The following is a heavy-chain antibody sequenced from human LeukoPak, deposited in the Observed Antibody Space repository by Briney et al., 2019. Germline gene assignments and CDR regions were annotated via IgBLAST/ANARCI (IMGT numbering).Heavy chain of an antibody. J-gene: IGHJ4*02. CDR3: ARGYPERRYFDY. D-gene: IGHD1-14*01. CDR2: INHSGST. CDR1: GGSFGGYY. V-gene: IGHV4-34*01. Sequence: SETLSLTCAVYGGSFGGYYWSWIRQPPGKGLEWIGEINHSGSTNYNPSLKSRVTISVDTSKNQFSLKLSSVTAADTAVYYCARGYPERRYFDYWGQGTLVTVSS.